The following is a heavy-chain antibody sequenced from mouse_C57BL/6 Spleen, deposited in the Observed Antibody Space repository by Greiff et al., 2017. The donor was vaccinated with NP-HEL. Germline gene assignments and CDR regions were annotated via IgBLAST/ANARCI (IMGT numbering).Heavy chain of an antibody. J-gene: IGHJ2*01. V-gene: IGHV14-4*01. CDR2: IDPENGDT. CDR3: TTGVSSGGTYYFDF. D-gene: IGHD3-1*01. CDR1: GFNIKDDY. Sequence: VQLQQSGAELVRPGASVKLSCTASGFNIKDDYMHWVKQRPEQGLEWIGWIDPENGDTEYASKFQGKATITADTSSNTAYLQLSSLTSEDTAVYYCTTGVSSGGTYYFDFWGQGTTLTVSS.